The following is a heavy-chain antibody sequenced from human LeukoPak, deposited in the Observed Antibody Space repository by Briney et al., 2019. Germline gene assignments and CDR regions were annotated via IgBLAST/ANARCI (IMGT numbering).Heavy chain of an antibody. D-gene: IGHD1-26*01. V-gene: IGHV1-18*01. J-gene: IGHJ4*02. Sequence: ASVKVSCKASGYTFTSYGISWVRQAPGQGLEWMGWISAYNGNTNCAQKLQGRVTMTTDTSTSTAYMELRSLRSDDTAVYYCARGSSIVGATGNFDYWGQGTLVTVSS. CDR3: ARGSSIVGATGNFDY. CDR1: GYTFTSYG. CDR2: ISAYNGNT.